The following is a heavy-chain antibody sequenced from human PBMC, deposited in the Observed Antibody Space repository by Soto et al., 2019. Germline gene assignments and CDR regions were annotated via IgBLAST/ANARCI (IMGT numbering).Heavy chain of an antibody. CDR2: ISIAGGTT. D-gene: IGHD6-6*01. CDR1: GFTFSSYW. J-gene: IGHJ4*02. Sequence: GGSLRLSCAASGFTFSSYWMHWVRRAPGKGLEWVSTISIAGGTTYYADSVKGRFTISRDNSKNTLYLQMNSLRAEDTAIYYCAKGWSSSSSNLFDFWGPGTLVTVSS. CDR3: AKGWSSSSSNLFDF. V-gene: IGHV3-23*01.